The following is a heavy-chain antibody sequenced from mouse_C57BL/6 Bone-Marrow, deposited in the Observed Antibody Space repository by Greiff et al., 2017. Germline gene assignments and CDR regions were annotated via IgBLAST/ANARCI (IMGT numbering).Heavy chain of an antibody. CDR1: GYTFTSYG. Sequence: QVQLQQSGAELARPGASVKLSCKASGYTFTSYGISWVKQRTGQGLEWIGEIYPRSGNTYYNEKFKGKATLTADKSSSTAYMELRSLTSEDSAVYFCARKGYYGSRGDYWGQGTTLTVSS. CDR2: IYPRSGNT. D-gene: IGHD1-1*01. J-gene: IGHJ2*01. V-gene: IGHV1-81*01. CDR3: ARKGYYGSRGDY.